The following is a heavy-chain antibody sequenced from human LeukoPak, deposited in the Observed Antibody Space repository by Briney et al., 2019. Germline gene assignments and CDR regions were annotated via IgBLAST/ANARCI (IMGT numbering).Heavy chain of an antibody. CDR2: IKSKTDGGTT. Sequence: GGSLRLSCAASGFTFSNAWMSWVRLAPGKGLEWVGRIKSKTDGGTTDYAAPVKGRFTISRDDSKNTLYLQMNSLKTEDTAVYYCTTGITMVRGVIHLIDYWGQGTLVTVSS. J-gene: IGHJ4*02. CDR3: TTGITMVRGVIHLIDY. V-gene: IGHV3-15*01. CDR1: GFTFSNAW. D-gene: IGHD3-10*01.